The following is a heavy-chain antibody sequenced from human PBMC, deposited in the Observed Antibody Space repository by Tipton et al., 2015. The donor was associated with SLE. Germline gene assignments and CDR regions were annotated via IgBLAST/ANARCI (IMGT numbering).Heavy chain of an antibody. CDR3: ARDTDGSFYFDY. CDR2: IWYDGSNK. CDR1: GFTLSNYI. Sequence: SLRLSCAASGFTLSNYIMHWVRQAPGKGLEWVAVIWYDGSNKKYADSVKGRITISRDNPKSTLYLQMNNLRAEDTAVYYCARDTDGSFYFDYWGQGTPVTVSS. J-gene: IGHJ4*02. D-gene: IGHD1-26*01. V-gene: IGHV3-33*08.